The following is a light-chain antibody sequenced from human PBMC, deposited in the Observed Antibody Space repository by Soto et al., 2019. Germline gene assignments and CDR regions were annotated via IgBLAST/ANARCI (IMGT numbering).Light chain of an antibody. CDR3: QHYNSYSEA. CDR2: KAS. V-gene: IGKV1-5*03. Sequence: DIQMTQSPSSLSASVGVRVTITCRASQSINSWLACYQQKPGKAPKLLIYKASSLDSGVPSRFSGSGSGTEFTHTISSLQPDDFATYYCQHYNSYSEAFGQGTKVDIK. J-gene: IGKJ1*01. CDR1: QSINSW.